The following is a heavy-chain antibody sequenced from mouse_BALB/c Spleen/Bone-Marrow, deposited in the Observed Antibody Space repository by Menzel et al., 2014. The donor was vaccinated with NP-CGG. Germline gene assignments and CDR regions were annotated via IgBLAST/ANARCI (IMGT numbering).Heavy chain of an antibody. CDR3: ARGDWDDAY. CDR2: IDTSDSYT. V-gene: IGHV1-69*01. Sequence: QVQLKDSGAELVMPGASVKMSCKASGYTFTDYWMHWVKQRPGQGLEWIGAIDTSDSYTSYNQKFKGEATLTVDESSSTAYMQLSSLTSEDSAVYYCARGDWDDAYWGQGTLVTVSA. D-gene: IGHD4-1*01. J-gene: IGHJ3*01. CDR1: GYTFTDYW.